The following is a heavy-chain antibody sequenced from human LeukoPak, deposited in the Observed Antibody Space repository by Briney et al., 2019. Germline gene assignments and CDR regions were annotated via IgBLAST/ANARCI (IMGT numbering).Heavy chain of an antibody. CDR1: GGTFSSHA. D-gene: IGHD6-19*01. CDR2: IIPIFGTA. V-gene: IGHV1-69*13. J-gene: IGHJ4*02. CDR3: ARVDSSGWYYFDY. Sequence: ASLKVSCKASGGTFSSHAISWVRQAPGQGLEWMGGIIPIFGTANYAQKFQGRVTITADESTSTAYMELSSLRSEDTAVYYCARVDSSGWYYFDYWGQGTLVTVSS.